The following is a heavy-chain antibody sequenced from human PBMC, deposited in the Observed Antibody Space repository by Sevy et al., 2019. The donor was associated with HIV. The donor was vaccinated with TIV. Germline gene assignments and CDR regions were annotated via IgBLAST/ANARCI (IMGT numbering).Heavy chain of an antibody. J-gene: IGHJ6*02. Sequence: GGSLRLSCAPSGFTFSTYWMSWFRQAPGKGLEWVANINEDGTEKFYVDSVKGRFTMSRDNAKNSLYLQMNSLRAEDAAVYYCARDNATVSRRGLRYYYYGTDVWGQGTTVTVSS. D-gene: IGHD2-2*01. V-gene: IGHV3-7*01. CDR2: INEDGTEK. CDR1: GFTFSTYW. CDR3: ARDNATVSRRGLRYYYYGTDV.